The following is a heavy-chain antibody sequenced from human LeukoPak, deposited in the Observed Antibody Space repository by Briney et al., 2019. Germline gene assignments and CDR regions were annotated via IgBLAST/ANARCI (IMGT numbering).Heavy chain of an antibody. CDR2: IKQDGSEK. CDR3: ARELYGSGSYYWFDP. Sequence: GGSLRLSCAASGFTFSSYAMHWVRQAPGKGLEWVANIKQDGSEKYYVDSVKGRFTISRDNAKNSLYLQMNSLRAEDTAVYYCARELYGSGSYYWFDPWGQGTLVTVSS. J-gene: IGHJ5*02. V-gene: IGHV3-7*03. D-gene: IGHD3-10*01. CDR1: GFTFSSYA.